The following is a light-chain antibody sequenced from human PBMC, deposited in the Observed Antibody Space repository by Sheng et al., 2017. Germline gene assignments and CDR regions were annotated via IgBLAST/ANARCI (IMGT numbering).Light chain of an antibody. Sequence: SYELAQPPSVSVSPGQTASITCSGDKLGSKFVCWYQQKPGQSPVLVIYQDTKRPSGIPERFSGSNSGNTATLTISGTQALDEADYYCQAWDSGTYVFGTGTKVTVL. CDR1: KLGSKF. CDR3: QAWDSGTYV. CDR2: QDT. J-gene: IGLJ1*01. V-gene: IGLV3-1*01.